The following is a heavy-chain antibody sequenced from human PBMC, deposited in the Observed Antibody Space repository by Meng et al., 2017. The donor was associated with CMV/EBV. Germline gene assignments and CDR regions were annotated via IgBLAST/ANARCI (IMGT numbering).Heavy chain of an antibody. J-gene: IGHJ4*02. CDR2: ISSSGSTI. CDR3: AREKRDFWSGYQAGNYFDY. V-gene: IGHV3-48*03. Sequence: GESLKISCAASGFTFSSYEMNWVRQAPGKGLEWVSYISSSGSTIYYADSVKGRFTISRDNAKNSLYLQMNSLRAEDTALYYCAREKRDFWSGYQAGNYFDYWGQGTLVTVSS. D-gene: IGHD3-3*01. CDR1: GFTFSSYE.